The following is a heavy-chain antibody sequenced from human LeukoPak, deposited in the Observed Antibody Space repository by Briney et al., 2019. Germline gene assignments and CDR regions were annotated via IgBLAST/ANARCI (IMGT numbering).Heavy chain of an antibody. CDR1: GGSVSSGSYY. CDR2: IYYSGST. D-gene: IGHD1-26*01. V-gene: IGHV4-61*01. J-gene: IGHJ5*02. CDR3: ARDRGGIVGATHWFDP. Sequence: SETLSLTCTVSGGSVSSGSYYWSWIRQPPGKGLERIGYIYYSGSTNYNPSLKSRVTISVDTSKNQFSLKLSSVTAADTAVYYCARDRGGIVGATHWFDPWGQGTLVTVSS.